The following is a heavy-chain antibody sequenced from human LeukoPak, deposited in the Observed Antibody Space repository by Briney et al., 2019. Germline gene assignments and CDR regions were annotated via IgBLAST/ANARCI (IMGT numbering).Heavy chain of an antibody. D-gene: IGHD6-13*01. CDR1: GYTFTSYY. J-gene: IGHJ4*02. CDR3: ARIAATGTNSSDY. Sequence: ASVKVSCKASGYTFTSYYMHWVRQAPGQGLEWMGWINPNSGGTNYAQKFQGRVTMTRDTSISTAYMELSRLRSDDTALYYCARIAATGTNSSDYWGQGTLVTVSS. CDR2: INPNSGGT. V-gene: IGHV1-2*02.